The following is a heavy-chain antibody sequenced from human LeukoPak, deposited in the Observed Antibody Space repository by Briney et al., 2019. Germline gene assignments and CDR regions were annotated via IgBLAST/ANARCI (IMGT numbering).Heavy chain of an antibody. CDR1: GYTFTSYG. J-gene: IGHJ4*02. CDR2: ISAYNGNT. Sequence: ASVKVSCKASGYTFTSYGISWVRQAPGQGLEWMGWISAYNGNTNYAQKLQGRVTMTTDTSTSTAYMGLRSLRSDDTAVYYCARDGLKYCSSTSCYPPYWGQGTLVTVSS. CDR3: ARDGLKYCSSTSCYPPY. V-gene: IGHV1-18*01. D-gene: IGHD2-2*01.